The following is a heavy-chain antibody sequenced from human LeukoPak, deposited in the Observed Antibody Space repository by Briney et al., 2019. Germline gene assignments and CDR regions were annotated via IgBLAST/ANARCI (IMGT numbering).Heavy chain of an antibody. Sequence: GGSLRLTCAASGFTFSNFWMLWVRQAPGKGLVWVSRINTDGSSISYADSVKGRFTISRDNSKNTLYLQMNSLRAEDTAVYYCANGGLGDDFSPMGYWGQGTLVTVSS. D-gene: IGHD3-3*01. J-gene: IGHJ4*02. CDR2: INTDGSSI. V-gene: IGHV3-74*01. CDR3: ANGGLGDDFSPMGY. CDR1: GFTFSNFW.